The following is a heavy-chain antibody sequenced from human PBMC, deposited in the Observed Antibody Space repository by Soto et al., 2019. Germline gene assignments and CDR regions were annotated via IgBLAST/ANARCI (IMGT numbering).Heavy chain of an antibody. Sequence: ASVKVSCKASGYTFTGYYMHWVRQAPGQGLEWMGWINPNSGGTNYAQKFQGRVTMTRDTSISTAYMELSRLRSDDTAVYYCARVDDILTGYPPPYYYYGMDVWGQGTTVTVSS. CDR3: ARVDDILTGYPPPYYYYGMDV. V-gene: IGHV1-2*02. CDR2: INPNSGGT. CDR1: GYTFTGYY. D-gene: IGHD3-9*01. J-gene: IGHJ6*02.